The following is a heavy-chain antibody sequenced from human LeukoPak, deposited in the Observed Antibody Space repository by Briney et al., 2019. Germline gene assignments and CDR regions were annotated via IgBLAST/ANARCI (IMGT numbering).Heavy chain of an antibody. CDR1: GGSISSSNW. J-gene: IGHJ6*02. V-gene: IGHV4-4*02. CDR3: ARAACSSTSCYAGDINYYYGMDV. D-gene: IGHD2-2*01. Sequence: SGTLSLTCAVPGGSISSSNWWSWVRQPPGKGLEWIGEIYHSGSTNYNPSLKSRVTISVDKSKNQFSLKLSSVTAADTAVYYCARAACSSTSCYAGDINYYYGMDVWGQGTTVTVSS. CDR2: IYHSGST.